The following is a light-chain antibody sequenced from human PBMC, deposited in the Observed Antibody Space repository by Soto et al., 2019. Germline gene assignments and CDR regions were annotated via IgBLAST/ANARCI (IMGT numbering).Light chain of an antibody. J-gene: IGKJ2*01. V-gene: IGKV1-5*03. CDR3: QHYNSYPPMYT. Sequence: DIQMTQSPSTRSASVGDRVTITCRASQTIGSLLAWYQQKAGRAPKLLIYKASTLESGVPSRFSGSRSGTEFTLTISSLQPDDFATYYCQHYNSYPPMYTFGQGTKLEI. CDR2: KAS. CDR1: QTIGSL.